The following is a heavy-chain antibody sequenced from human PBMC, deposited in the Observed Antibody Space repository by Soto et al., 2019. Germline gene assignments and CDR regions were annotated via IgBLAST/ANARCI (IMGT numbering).Heavy chain of an antibody. J-gene: IGHJ6*02. Sequence: SVEVSCKASGGTFSSYAISWVRQAPGQGLEWMGGIIPIFGTANYAQKFQGRVTITADESTSTAYMELSSLRSEDTAVYYCARDPQVDTAMVNYYYGMDVWGQGTTVTVSS. V-gene: IGHV1-69*13. CDR1: GGTFSSYA. CDR3: ARDPQVDTAMVNYYYGMDV. CDR2: IIPIFGTA. D-gene: IGHD5-18*01.